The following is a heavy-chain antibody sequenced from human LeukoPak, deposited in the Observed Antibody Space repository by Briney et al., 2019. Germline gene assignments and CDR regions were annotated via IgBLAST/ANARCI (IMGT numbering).Heavy chain of an antibody. CDR2: TSTDGGDT. D-gene: IGHD3-22*01. CDR1: GFIFSDYP. CDR3: AKDPTHYRVWDYYETIGLSY. Sequence: GGSLRLSCVGSGFIFSDYPIHWVRQAPGKGLEHVSATSTDGGDTYYADSVKGRFIISRDDSKNTLFLQMGSLRPDDMAVYYCAKDPTHYRVWDYYETIGLSYWGQGTLATVSS. J-gene: IGHJ4*02. V-gene: IGHV3-64*02.